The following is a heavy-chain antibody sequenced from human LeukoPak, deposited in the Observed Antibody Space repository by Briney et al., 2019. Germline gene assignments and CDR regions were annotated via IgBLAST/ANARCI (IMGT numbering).Heavy chain of an antibody. CDR3: ARDRAIGWGGMIEFYYYGMDV. CDR2: INTYNGNT. J-gene: IGHJ6*02. D-gene: IGHD3-16*01. CDR1: GYTFTSYG. V-gene: IGHV1-18*01. Sequence: GASVKVSCKASGYTFTSYGISWVRQAPGQGLEWMGWINTYNGNTNYAQKLQGRVTMTTDTSTSTAYMELRSLRSDDTAVYYCARDRAIGWGGMIEFYYYGMDVWGQGTTVTVSS.